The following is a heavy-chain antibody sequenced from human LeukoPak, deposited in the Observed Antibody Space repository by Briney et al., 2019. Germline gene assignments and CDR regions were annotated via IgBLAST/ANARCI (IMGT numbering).Heavy chain of an antibody. CDR1: GFTFSNYW. V-gene: IGHV3-7*01. CDR3: ARDGSVTYHTAFDY. D-gene: IGHD6-19*01. J-gene: IGHJ4*02. Sequence: GGSLRLSCSVSGFTFSNYWMTWVRQAPGRGLECLAIINEDGSEKHHVDSVKGRFNISRDNAKNLLFLEMNSLRDEDTAVYYCARDGSVTYHTAFDYWGQGTLVSVS. CDR2: INEDGSEK.